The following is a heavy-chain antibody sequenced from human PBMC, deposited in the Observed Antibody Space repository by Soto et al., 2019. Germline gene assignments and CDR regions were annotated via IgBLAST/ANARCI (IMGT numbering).Heavy chain of an antibody. J-gene: IGHJ6*02. Sequence: ASVKVSCKASGGTFSSYAISWVRQAPGQGLEWMGGIIPIFGTANYAQKFQGRVTITADESTSTAYMELSSLRSEDTAVYYCARGYGSSGYFYYYYYYGMDVWGQGTTVTVSS. CDR2: IIPIFGTA. CDR1: GGTFSSYA. D-gene: IGHD3-22*01. V-gene: IGHV1-69*13. CDR3: ARGYGSSGYFYYYYYYGMDV.